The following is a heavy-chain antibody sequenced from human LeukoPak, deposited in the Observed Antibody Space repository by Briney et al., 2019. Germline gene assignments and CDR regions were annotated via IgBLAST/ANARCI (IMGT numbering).Heavy chain of an antibody. CDR1: GGTFSSYA. D-gene: IGHD4-11*01. Sequence: VASVKVSCKASGGTFSSYAISWVRQAPGQGLEWMRGIIPIFGTANYAQKFQGRVTITADESTSTAYMELSSLRSEDTAVYYCARDVSATVTHFDYWGQGTLVTVSS. J-gene: IGHJ4*02. CDR3: ARDVSATVTHFDY. CDR2: IIPIFGTA. V-gene: IGHV1-69*13.